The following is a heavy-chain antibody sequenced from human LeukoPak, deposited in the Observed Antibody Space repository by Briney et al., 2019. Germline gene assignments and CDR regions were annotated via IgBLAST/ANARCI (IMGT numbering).Heavy chain of an antibody. Sequence: GGSLRLSCAASGFTFSSYSMNWVPQAPGKGLEWVSYISSSSSTIYYADSVKGRFTISRDNAKNSLYLQMNSLRAEDTAVYYCASQGTSWVYTPYYFDYGGQGTLVTVSS. J-gene: IGHJ4*02. CDR3: ASQGTSWVYTPYYFDY. D-gene: IGHD2-2*01. CDR2: ISSSSSTI. CDR1: GFTFSSYS. V-gene: IGHV3-48*04.